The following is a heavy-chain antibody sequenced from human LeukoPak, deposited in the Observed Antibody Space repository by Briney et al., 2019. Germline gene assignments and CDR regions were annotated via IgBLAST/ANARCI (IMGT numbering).Heavy chain of an antibody. V-gene: IGHV3-30*18. D-gene: IGHD3-10*02. J-gene: IGHJ6*02. CDR3: AKQMFRGFYYYGMDV. Sequence: QSGRSLRLSCAASGFTFSSYGMHWVRQAPGKGLEWVAVISYDGSNKYYADSVEGRFTISRDNSKNTLYLQMNSLRAEDTAVYYCAKQMFRGFYYYGMDVWGQGTTVTVSS. CDR2: ISYDGSNK. CDR1: GFTFSSYG.